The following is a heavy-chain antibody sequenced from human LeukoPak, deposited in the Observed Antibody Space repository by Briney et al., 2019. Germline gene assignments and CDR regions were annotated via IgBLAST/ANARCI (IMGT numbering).Heavy chain of an antibody. CDR3: ARERDDYGDYRRRYFDS. CDR2: ITGYNGTT. D-gene: IGHD4-17*01. Sequence: ASVKVSCKASGYTFPSYNINWVRQAPGQGLEWMGWITGYNGTTNYAQKFQGRITMTTVTSTTTAYMELRSLKSDDTAVYYCARERDDYGDYRRRYFDSWGQGALVTVSS. J-gene: IGHJ4*02. V-gene: IGHV1-18*01. CDR1: GYTFPSYN.